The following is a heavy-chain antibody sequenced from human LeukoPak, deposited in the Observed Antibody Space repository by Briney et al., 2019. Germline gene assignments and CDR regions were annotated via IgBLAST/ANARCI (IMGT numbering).Heavy chain of an antibody. V-gene: IGHV3-23*01. J-gene: IGHJ4*02. CDR1: GFTFSSYG. Sequence: GGSLRLSCAASGFTFSSYGMSWVRQAPGKGLEWVSAISGSGGSTYYADSVKGRFTISRDNSKNTLYLQMNSLRAEDTAVYYCAKDGSWGPVRYYYDSSGYYRFDYWGQGTLVTVSS. CDR3: AKDGSWGPVRYYYDSSGYYRFDY. D-gene: IGHD3-22*01. CDR2: ISGSGGST.